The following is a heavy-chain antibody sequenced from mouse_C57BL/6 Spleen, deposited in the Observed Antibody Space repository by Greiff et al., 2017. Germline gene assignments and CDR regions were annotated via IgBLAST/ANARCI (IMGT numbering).Heavy chain of an antibody. D-gene: IGHD2-2*01. CDR1: GYTFTSYR. Sequence: VQLQQPGTELVKPGASVKLSCKASGYTFTSYRMHWVKQRPGQGLEWIGNINPSNGGTNYNEKFKSKATLTVDKSSSTAYMQLSSLPSEDSAVYYCARAPMVTTKGDAMDYWGQGTSVTVSS. J-gene: IGHJ4*01. V-gene: IGHV1-53*01. CDR3: ARAPMVTTKGDAMDY. CDR2: INPSNGGT.